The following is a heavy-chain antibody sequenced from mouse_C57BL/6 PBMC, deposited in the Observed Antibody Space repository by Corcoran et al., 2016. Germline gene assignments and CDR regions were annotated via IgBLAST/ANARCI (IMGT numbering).Heavy chain of an antibody. V-gene: IGHV1-19*01. J-gene: IGHJ4*01. Sequence: EVQLQQSGPVLVKPGASVKMSCKASGYTFTDYYMNWVKQSHGKSLEWIGVINPYNGGTSYNQKFKGKATLTVDKSSNTAYMELNSLTSEDSAVYYCASDYYGKNYAMDYWGQGTSVTVSS. D-gene: IGHD1-1*01. CDR3: ASDYYGKNYAMDY. CDR1: GYTFTDYY. CDR2: INPYNGGT.